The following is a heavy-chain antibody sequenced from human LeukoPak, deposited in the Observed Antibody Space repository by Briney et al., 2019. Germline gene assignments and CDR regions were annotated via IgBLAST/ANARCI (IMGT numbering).Heavy chain of an antibody. Sequence: GGSLRLSCAASGFTFSSYAMGWVRQAPGKGLEWVSAISGSGGSTYYADSVKGRFTISRDNSKNTLYLQMNSLRAEDTAVYYCAKDRTPYCSGGSCYFYWGQGTLVTVSS. J-gene: IGHJ4*02. CDR3: AKDRTPYCSGGSCYFY. D-gene: IGHD2-15*01. V-gene: IGHV3-23*01. CDR2: ISGSGGST. CDR1: GFTFSSYA.